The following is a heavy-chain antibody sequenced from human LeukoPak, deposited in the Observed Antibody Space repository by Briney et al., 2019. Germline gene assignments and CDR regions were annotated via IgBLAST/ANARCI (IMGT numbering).Heavy chain of an antibody. D-gene: IGHD5-12*01. J-gene: IGHJ4*02. V-gene: IGHV1-3*04. CDR1: GYTFTDYA. CDR2: INTGNGNT. Sequence: ASVKVSCKASGYTFTDYAIHWVRQAPGQRLEWMGWINTGNGNTKYSQKFQGRVTITRDTSASTAYMEVSSLRSEDTAVYYFVSAYLVAAREDYWGQGTLVTVSP. CDR3: VSAYLVAAREDY.